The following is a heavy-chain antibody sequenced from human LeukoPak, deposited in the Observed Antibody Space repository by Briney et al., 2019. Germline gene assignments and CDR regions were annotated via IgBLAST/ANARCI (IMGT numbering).Heavy chain of an antibody. CDR1: GGSICNSNW. CDR3: TRDLEYSRHFDY. V-gene: IGHV4-4*02. D-gene: IGHD6-13*01. J-gene: IGHJ4*02. Sequence: PSGTLALTCAVSGGSICNSNWWSWVRQTPGKGLEWIGEIYHSGSTNYNPSLKSRVTISVDTSKNQFSLKLSSVTAADTAVYYCTRDLEYSRHFDYWGQGTLVTVSS. CDR2: IYHSGST.